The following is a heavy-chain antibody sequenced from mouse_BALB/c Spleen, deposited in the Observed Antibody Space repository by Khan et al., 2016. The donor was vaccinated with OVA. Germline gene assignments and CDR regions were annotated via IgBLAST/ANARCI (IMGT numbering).Heavy chain of an antibody. CDR2: IYPSDNYT. Sequence: QVQLQQPGAELVRPGASVKLSCKASGYTFTTYWLNWVKQRPGQGLEWIGNIYPSDNYTNYNQKFKDKATLTVDKSSSTAYMQLSSPTSEDSAVYYCTTDPPMDHWGQGTTLTVSS. CDR3: TTDPPMDH. D-gene: IGHD1-1*02. CDR1: GYTFTTYW. V-gene: IGHV1-69*02. J-gene: IGHJ2*01.